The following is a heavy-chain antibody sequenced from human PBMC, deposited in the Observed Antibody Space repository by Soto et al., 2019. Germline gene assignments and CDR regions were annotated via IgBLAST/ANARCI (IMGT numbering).Heavy chain of an antibody. CDR3: ARGGYYYENSGQNAYDY. CDR2: IYYGGST. J-gene: IGHJ4*01. V-gene: IGHV4-31*03. CDR1: GGSISSGGYY. Sequence: LSLTCTVSGGSISSGGYYWSWIRQHPGRGLEWIGYIYYGGSTYYNPSLKSRATISGDTSKNQFSLKLSSVTAADTAVYYCARGGYYYENSGQNAYDYWGQGILVTSPQ. D-gene: IGHD3-22*01.